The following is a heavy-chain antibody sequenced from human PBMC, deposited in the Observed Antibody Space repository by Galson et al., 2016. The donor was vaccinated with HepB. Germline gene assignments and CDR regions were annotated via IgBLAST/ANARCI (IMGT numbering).Heavy chain of an antibody. CDR1: GYTFTSYY. D-gene: IGHD2-2*01. CDR2: INPNDGST. V-gene: IGHV1-46*01. J-gene: IGHJ4*02. CDR3: ARGHDYCGGTSCSLIGDY. Sequence: SVKVSCKASGYTFTSYYIHWVRQAPGQGPEWMGIINPNDGSTNYAQKFQGRVTMARDTSTSTVYMDLSSLRSEDTAVYYCARGHDYCGGTSCSLIGDYWGQGNLVTVSS.